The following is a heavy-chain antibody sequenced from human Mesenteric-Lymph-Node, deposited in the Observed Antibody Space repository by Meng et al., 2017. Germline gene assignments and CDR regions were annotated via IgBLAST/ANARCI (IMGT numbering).Heavy chain of an antibody. V-gene: IGHV4-38-2*02. CDR3: AKYGSTLFFDP. J-gene: IGHJ5*02. Sequence: SEPLSLTCTVSGYSISSGYYWGWIRQPPGKGLEWLGSIYHSGSTYYNPSLKSRVIVSVDTSKNQFSLKLSSVTAADTAVYYCAKYGSTLFFDPWGQGTLVTVSS. D-gene: IGHD6-13*01. CDR2: IYHSGST. CDR1: GYSISSGYY.